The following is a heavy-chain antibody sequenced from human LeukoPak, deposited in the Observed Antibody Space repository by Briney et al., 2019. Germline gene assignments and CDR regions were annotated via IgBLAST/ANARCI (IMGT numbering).Heavy chain of an antibody. Sequence: SQTLSLTCTVSGGSISSGGYYWSWIRQHPGKGLEWIGYIYYSGSTYYNPSLKSRVTISVDTSKNQFSLKLSSVTAADTAVYYCARDRIGWFDPWGQGTLVTVSS. CDR2: IYYSGST. CDR3: ARDRIGWFDP. D-gene: IGHD2-15*01. CDR1: GGSISSGGYY. J-gene: IGHJ5*02. V-gene: IGHV4-31*03.